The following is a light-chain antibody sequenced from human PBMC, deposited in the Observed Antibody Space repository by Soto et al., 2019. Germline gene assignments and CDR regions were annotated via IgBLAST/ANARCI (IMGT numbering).Light chain of an antibody. CDR3: QSYDSSMSPDV. CDR1: SSNIGAGYD. J-gene: IGLJ2*01. Sequence: QSVLTQPPSVSGAPGQRVTISCTGSSSNIGAGYDVHWYQQLPGTAPKLLIYGNSNRPSGVPDRFSGSKSGTSASLAIAGLQAEDEADYYCQSYDSSMSPDVFGGGTKVTVL. CDR2: GNS. V-gene: IGLV1-40*01.